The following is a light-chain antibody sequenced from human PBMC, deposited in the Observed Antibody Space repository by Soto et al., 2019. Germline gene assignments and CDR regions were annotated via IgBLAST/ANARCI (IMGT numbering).Light chain of an antibody. Sequence: DIQLTQSPSTLPAYVGDRVTLTCRASQSISNWLAWYPQKPGTAPKVLIYHASNLQSGVPSRFSGSGSGTDFTLTISSLQPEDFATYYCLQDYNTPWTFGQGTKVDIK. V-gene: IGKV1-5*01. J-gene: IGKJ1*01. CDR2: HAS. CDR1: QSISNW. CDR3: LQDYNTPWT.